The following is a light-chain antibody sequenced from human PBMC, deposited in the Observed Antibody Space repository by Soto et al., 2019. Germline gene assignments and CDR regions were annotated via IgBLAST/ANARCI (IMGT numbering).Light chain of an antibody. Sequence: EIVMTQSPATLSVSPGESATLSCRARQSVHSNLVWFQQKPGQAPRLLIYGASTRATGIPGRFSGSGFGTEFTLNISSLQSEDFAVYYCQQYNNWLWTFGQGTKVEIK. CDR2: GAS. V-gene: IGKV3-15*01. CDR1: QSVHSN. CDR3: QQYNNWLWT. J-gene: IGKJ1*01.